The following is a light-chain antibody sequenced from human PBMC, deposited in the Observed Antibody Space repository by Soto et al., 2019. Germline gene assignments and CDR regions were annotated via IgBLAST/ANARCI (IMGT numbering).Light chain of an antibody. CDR2: GAS. Sequence: EIVLTQSPGTLSLSPGERATLSCRASQSVNINYLAWYQQKPGQGPRLLMYGASSRATGIPDRFSGSGSGTDFTLTISSLQSEDFAVYYCQQYNNWPRTFGQGIKVEIK. V-gene: IGKV3-20*01. J-gene: IGKJ1*01. CDR1: QSVNINY. CDR3: QQYNNWPRT.